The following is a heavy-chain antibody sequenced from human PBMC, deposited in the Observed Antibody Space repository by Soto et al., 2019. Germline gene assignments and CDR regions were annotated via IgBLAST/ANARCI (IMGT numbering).Heavy chain of an antibody. CDR2: ISAYNGNT. D-gene: IGHD3-16*01. CDR1: GYTFTSYG. Sequence: QVQLVQSGAEVKKPGASVKVSCKASGYTFTSYGISWVRQAPGQRLEWMGWISAYNGNTNYAQKLQGRVTMTTDTSTSTAYMELRSLRSDDTAVYYCASLGGMWGPRREGAFDIWGQGTMVTVSS. CDR3: ASLGGMWGPRREGAFDI. J-gene: IGHJ3*02. V-gene: IGHV1-18*01.